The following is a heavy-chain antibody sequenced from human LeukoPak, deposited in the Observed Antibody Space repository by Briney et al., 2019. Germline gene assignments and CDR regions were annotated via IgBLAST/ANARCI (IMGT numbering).Heavy chain of an antibody. V-gene: IGHV4-59*01. CDR2: MYYSGNT. Sequence: SETLSLTCTVSGGSISSYYWSWIRQPPGKGLEWIGYMYYSGNTNYNPSLKSRVTISVDTSKNQFSLRLNSVTAADTAVYYCARGSGWYYYWGQGTLVTASS. J-gene: IGHJ4*02. D-gene: IGHD6-19*01. CDR3: ARGSGWYYY. CDR1: GGSISSYY.